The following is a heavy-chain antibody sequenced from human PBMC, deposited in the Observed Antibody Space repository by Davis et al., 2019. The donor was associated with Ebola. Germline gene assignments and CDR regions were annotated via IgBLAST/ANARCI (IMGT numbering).Heavy chain of an antibody. V-gene: IGHV1-18*04. Sequence: ASVKVSCKASGYTFTSYGISWVRQAPGQGLEWMGWISAYNGNTNYAQKLQGRVTMTTDTSTSTAYMELRSLRSDDTAVYYCASLRRTITGMDDAFDIWGQGTMVTVSS. CDR3: ASLRRTITGMDDAFDI. D-gene: IGHD2-8*02. CDR1: GYTFTSYG. J-gene: IGHJ3*02. CDR2: ISAYNGNT.